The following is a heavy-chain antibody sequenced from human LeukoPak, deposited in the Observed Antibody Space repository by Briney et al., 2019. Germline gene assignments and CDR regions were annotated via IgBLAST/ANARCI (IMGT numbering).Heavy chain of an antibody. J-gene: IGHJ4*02. CDR1: GGTFSSYA. Sequence: SVKVSCKASGGTFSSYAISWVRRAPGQGLEWMGGIIPIFGTANYAQKFQGRVTITADESTSTAYMELSSLRSEDTAVYYCARDQRVGATGYFDYWGQGTLVTVSS. D-gene: IGHD1-26*01. CDR3: ARDQRVGATGYFDY. CDR2: IIPIFGTA. V-gene: IGHV1-69*01.